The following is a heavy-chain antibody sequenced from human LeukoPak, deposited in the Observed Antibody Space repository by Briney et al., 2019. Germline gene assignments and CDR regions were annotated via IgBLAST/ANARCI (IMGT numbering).Heavy chain of an antibody. CDR1: GGSFSGYY. J-gene: IGHJ4*02. CDR2: INHSGST. D-gene: IGHD6-13*01. V-gene: IGHV4-34*01. CDR3: ASQKSIAAARFDY. Sequence: SETLSLTCAVYGGSFSGYYWSWVRQPPGKGLGWSGEINHSGSTNYSPSRKSRVTISVDTSKNQFSLKLSSVTGADTAVYYCASQKSIAAARFDYWGQGTLVTVSS.